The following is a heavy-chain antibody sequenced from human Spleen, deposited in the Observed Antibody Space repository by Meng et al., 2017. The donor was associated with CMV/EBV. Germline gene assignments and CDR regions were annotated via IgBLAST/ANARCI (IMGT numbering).Heavy chain of an antibody. D-gene: IGHD1-1*01. V-gene: IGHV3-35*01. J-gene: IGHJ4*02. CDR1: GFTFSNSD. CDR2: VSWNGSRT. Sequence: GESLKISCAASGFTFSNSDMNWVHQAPGKRLEWVSGVSWNGSRTHYADSVKGRFIISRDNSRNTLYLQTNSLRAEDTAVYYCASVHRGDYFDYWGQGTLVTVSS. CDR3: ASVHRGDYFDY.